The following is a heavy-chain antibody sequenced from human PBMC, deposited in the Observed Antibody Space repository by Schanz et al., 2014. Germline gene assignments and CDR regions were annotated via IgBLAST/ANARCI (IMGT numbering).Heavy chain of an antibody. D-gene: IGHD2-2*01. J-gene: IGHJ5*02. V-gene: IGHV3-7*02. CDR1: TFTFSSDW. CDR2: IKEDGSVK. Sequence: EVQLLESGGGLVQPGGSLRLSCAASTFTFSSDWMSWVRQAPGKGLEWVANIKEDGSVKDYVDSVKGRFTISRDNAKNSLFLQMNSLRAEDTAVYYCARAGYDADNWFDPWGQGTLVTVSS. CDR3: ARAGYDADNWFDP.